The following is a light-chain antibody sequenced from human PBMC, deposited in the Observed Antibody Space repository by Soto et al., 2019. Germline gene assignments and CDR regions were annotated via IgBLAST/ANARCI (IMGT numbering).Light chain of an antibody. Sequence: VQMTQSPSSLSASVGDRVNITCRARQSISNYLNWYQQKPGKAPKLLIYAASNLKSGVPSRFSGSGSGTDFTLTISSLQPEDFATYYCQQSYSTPWTFGQGTKVEIK. V-gene: IGKV1-39*01. J-gene: IGKJ1*01. CDR1: QSISNY. CDR2: AAS. CDR3: QQSYSTPWT.